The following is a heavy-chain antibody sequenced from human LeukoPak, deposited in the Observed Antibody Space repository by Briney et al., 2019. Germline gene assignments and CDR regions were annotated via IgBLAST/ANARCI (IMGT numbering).Heavy chain of an antibody. CDR1: GFTVSSNY. CDR2: IFCRGST. J-gene: IGHJ3*02. Sequence: GGSLRLSCAASGFTVSSNYMSWGRQAPGKGLEWGSVIFCRGSTYCGDSVKGRFTISRDNSKNTLYLQMNSLRAEDTAVYYCARDKSVAGKYAFDIWGQGTMVTVSS. V-gene: IGHV3-53*01. CDR3: ARDKSVAGKYAFDI. D-gene: IGHD6-19*01.